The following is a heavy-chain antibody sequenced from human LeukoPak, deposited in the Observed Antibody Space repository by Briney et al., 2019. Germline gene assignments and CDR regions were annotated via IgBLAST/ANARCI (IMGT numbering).Heavy chain of an antibody. CDR3: ARDGSYYNWFDP. CDR2: ISAYNGNT. Sequence: ASVKVSCKASGGTFSSYAISWVRQAPGQGLEWMGWISAYNGNTNYAQKLQGRVTMTTDTSTSTAYMELRSLRSDDTAVYYCARDGSYYNWFDPWGQGTLVTVSS. D-gene: IGHD1-26*01. CDR1: GGTFSSYA. V-gene: IGHV1-18*01. J-gene: IGHJ5*02.